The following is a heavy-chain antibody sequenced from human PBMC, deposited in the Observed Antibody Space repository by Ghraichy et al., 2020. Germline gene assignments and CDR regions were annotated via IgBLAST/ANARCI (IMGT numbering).Heavy chain of an antibody. CDR2: IYTSGST. V-gene: IGHV4-61*02. D-gene: IGHD6-19*01. CDR1: GGSISSGSYY. Sequence: SQTLSLTCTVSGGSISSGSYYWSWIRQPAGKGLEWIGRIYTSGSTNYNPSLKSRVTISVDTSKNQFSLKLSSVTAADTAVYYCAREYSSGWYQDYYGMDVWGQGTTVTVSS. CDR3: AREYSSGWYQDYYGMDV. J-gene: IGHJ6*02.